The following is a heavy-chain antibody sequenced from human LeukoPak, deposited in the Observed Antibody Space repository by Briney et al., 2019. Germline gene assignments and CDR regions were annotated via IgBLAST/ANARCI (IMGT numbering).Heavy chain of an antibody. Sequence: GASVKVSCKASGYTFTSYYMHWVRQAPGQGLEWMGIINPSGGSTSYAQKFQGRVTMTRDTSTSTAYMELSSLRSEDTAVYYCARARLRRITMIVVVTSYTNDAFDIWGQGTMVTVSS. CDR3: ARARLRRITMIVVVTSYTNDAFDI. CDR1: GYTFTSYY. CDR2: INPSGGST. V-gene: IGHV1-46*01. J-gene: IGHJ3*02. D-gene: IGHD3-22*01.